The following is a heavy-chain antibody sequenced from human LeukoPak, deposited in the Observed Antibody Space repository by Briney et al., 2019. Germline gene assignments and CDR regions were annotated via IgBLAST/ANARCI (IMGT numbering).Heavy chain of an antibody. V-gene: IGHV4-59*01. CDR3: ARSPPRGAPDY. CDR2: IYYSGST. J-gene: IGHJ4*02. D-gene: IGHD3-10*01. Sequence: SETLSLTCSVSGGSISSYYWSWIRQPPGKGLEWIGYIYYSGSTNYNPSLKSRVTISVDTSKNQFSLKLSSVTAADTAVYYCARSPPRGAPDYWGQGTLVTVSS. CDR1: GGSISSYY.